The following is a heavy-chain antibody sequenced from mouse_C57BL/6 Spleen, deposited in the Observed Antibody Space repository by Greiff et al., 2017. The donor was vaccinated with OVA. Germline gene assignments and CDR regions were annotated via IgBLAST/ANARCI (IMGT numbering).Heavy chain of an antibody. D-gene: IGHD2-1*01. CDR3: ARSPYGKPFDY. J-gene: IGHJ2*01. V-gene: IGHV1-55*01. CDR2: IYPGSGST. Sequence: HVQLKPPWAELVKPGASVKMSCKASGYTFTSYWITWVKQRPGQGLEWIGDIYPGSGSTNYNEKFKSKATLTVDTSSSTAYMQLSSLTSEDSAVXYCARSPYGKPFDYWGQGTTLTVSS. CDR1: GYTFTSYW.